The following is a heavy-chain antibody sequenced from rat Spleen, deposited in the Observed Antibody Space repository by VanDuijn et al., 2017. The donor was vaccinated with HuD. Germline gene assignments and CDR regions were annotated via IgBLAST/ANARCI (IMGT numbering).Heavy chain of an antibody. CDR3: APNWFAY. Sequence: EVQLVESGGGLVQPGRSLKLSCAASGFIFSDSYMAWVRQAPKKGLEWVASITFEGSSTYYGDAVKGRFTISRDNAKTTLYLQMNSLRSEDTATYYCAPNWFAYWGQGTLVTVSS. J-gene: IGHJ3*01. CDR1: GFIFSDSY. CDR2: ITFEGSST. V-gene: IGHV5-22*01.